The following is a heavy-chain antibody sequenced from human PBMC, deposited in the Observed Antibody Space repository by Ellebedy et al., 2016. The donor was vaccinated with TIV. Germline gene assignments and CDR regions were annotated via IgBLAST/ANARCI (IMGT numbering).Heavy chain of an antibody. Sequence: AASVKVSCKASGYTFTSYGISWVRQAPGQGLEWMGWISAYNGNTNYAQKLQGRVTMTTDTSTSTAYMELRSLRSDDTAVYYCARMVRGVMVDYYGMDVWGQGTTVTVSS. CDR2: ISAYNGNT. CDR1: GYTFTSYG. J-gene: IGHJ6*02. D-gene: IGHD3-10*01. CDR3: ARMVRGVMVDYYGMDV. V-gene: IGHV1-18*04.